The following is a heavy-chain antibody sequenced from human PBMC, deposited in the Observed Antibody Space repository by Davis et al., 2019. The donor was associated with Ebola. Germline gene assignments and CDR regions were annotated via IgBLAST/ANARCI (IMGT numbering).Heavy chain of an antibody. CDR2: ISYDGSNK. J-gene: IGHJ6*02. CDR3: ARDLGYGDQEDV. D-gene: IGHD4-17*01. V-gene: IGHV3-30-3*01. CDR1: GFTFSSYA. Sequence: GGSLRPSCAASGFTFSSYAMHWVRQAPGKGLEWVAVISYDGSNKYYADSVKGRFTISRDNAKNSLYLQMNSLRAEDTAVYYCARDLGYGDQEDVWGQGTTVTVSS.